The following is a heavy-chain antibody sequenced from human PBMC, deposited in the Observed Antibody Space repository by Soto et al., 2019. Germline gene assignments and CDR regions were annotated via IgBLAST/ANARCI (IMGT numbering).Heavy chain of an antibody. CDR1: GYTFTSYG. CDR3: ARDWSPPHSGRRNPPVDY. D-gene: IGHD1-26*01. CDR2: ISAYNGNT. J-gene: IGHJ4*02. V-gene: IGHV1-18*04. Sequence: ASVKVSCKASGYTFTSYGISWVRQAPGQGLEWMGWISAYNGNTNYAQKLQGRVTMTTDTSTSTAYMELRSLRSDDTAVYYCARDWSPPHSGRRNPPVDYWGQGTLVTVSS.